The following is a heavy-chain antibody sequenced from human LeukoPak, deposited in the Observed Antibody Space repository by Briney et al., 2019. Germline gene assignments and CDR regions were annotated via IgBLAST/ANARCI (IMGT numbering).Heavy chain of an antibody. J-gene: IGHJ4*02. CDR2: INEDGSIT. D-gene: IGHD3-16*01. Sequence: PGGSLRLSCAVSGFTFRTYWMHWVRQVPGEGLVWVSRINEDGSITSYADSVTGRFTISRDNAQNTLYPQVNSLSAEDTAVYYCGRDLGGRWSYWGQGALVTVSS. CDR1: GFTFRTYW. CDR3: GRDLGGRWSY. V-gene: IGHV3-74*01.